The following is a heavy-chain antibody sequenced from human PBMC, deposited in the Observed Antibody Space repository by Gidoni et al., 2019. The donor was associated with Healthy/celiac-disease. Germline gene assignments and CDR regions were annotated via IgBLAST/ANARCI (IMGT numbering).Heavy chain of an antibody. D-gene: IGHD4-4*01. Sequence: QVQLQASGPGLVKPSETLSLTCTVSGGSISSYYWSWIRQPPGKGLEWIGYIYYSGSTNYNPSLKSRVTISVDTSKNQFSLKLSSVTAADTAVYYCARGSNYYGMDVWGQGTTVTVSS. V-gene: IGHV4-59*01. CDR1: GGSISSYY. CDR2: IYYSGST. J-gene: IGHJ6*02. CDR3: ARGSNYYGMDV.